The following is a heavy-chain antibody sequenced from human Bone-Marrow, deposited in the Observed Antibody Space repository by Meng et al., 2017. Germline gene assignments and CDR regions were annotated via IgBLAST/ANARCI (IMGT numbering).Heavy chain of an antibody. V-gene: IGHV1-18*01. CDR1: GYTLSSDG. CDR3: ATRGNPYLNC. Sequence: QGQLVQSGAEGKKPGAPVKVFGEASGYTLSSDGFSWVRQAPGQGLEWLGWINTYNGKTDYAQKFQGRITMTTDTFTSTAYMELRSLRSDDTAVYYCATRGNPYLNCWGQGTLVTVSS. J-gene: IGHJ4*02. CDR2: INTYNGKT.